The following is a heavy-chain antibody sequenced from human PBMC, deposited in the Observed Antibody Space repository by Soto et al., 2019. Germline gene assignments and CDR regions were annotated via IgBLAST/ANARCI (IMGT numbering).Heavy chain of an antibody. CDR3: AKVCGGDCPYQDDAFDI. CDR1: GFTFSSYG. V-gene: IGHV3-30*18. D-gene: IGHD2-21*02. J-gene: IGHJ3*02. CDR2: ISYDGSNK. Sequence: QVQLVESGGGVVQPGRSLRLSCAASGFTFSSYGMHWVRQAPGKGLEWVAVISYDGSNKYYADSVKGRFTISRDNSKNTLYLQMNSLRAEDTAVYYCAKVCGGDCPYQDDAFDIWGQGTMVTVSS.